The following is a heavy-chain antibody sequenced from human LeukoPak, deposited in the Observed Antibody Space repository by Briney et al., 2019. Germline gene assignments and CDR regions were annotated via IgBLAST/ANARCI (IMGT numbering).Heavy chain of an antibody. CDR2: INPNSGGT. D-gene: IGHD5-18*01. Sequence: ASVKVSCKASGYTFTGYYMHWVRQAPGQGLEWVGWINPNSGGTNYAQKFQGRVTMTRDTSISIAYMELSRLRSDDTAVYYCARAPGYSYGIDYWGQGTLVTVSS. CDR3: ARAPGYSYGIDY. V-gene: IGHV1-2*02. CDR1: GYTFTGYY. J-gene: IGHJ4*02.